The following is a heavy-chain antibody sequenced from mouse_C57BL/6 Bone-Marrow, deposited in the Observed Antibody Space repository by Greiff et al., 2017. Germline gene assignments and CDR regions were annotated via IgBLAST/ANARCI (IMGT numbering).Heavy chain of an antibody. J-gene: IGHJ1*03. Sequence: QVQLKESGAELVKPGASVKISCKASGYAFSSYWMNWVKQRPGKGLEWIGQIYPGDGDTNYNGKFKGKATLTADKSSSTAYMQLSSLTSEDSAVYFCARKCMLDYDVLWYFDVWGTGTTVTVSS. CDR1: GYAFSSYW. V-gene: IGHV1-80*01. CDR3: ARKCMLDYDVLWYFDV. D-gene: IGHD2-4*01. CDR2: IYPGDGDT.